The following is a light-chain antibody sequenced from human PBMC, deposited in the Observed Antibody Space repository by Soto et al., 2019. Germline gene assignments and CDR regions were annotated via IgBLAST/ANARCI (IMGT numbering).Light chain of an antibody. CDR3: QQSYSTPFT. Sequence: DIQMTQSPSSLSASVGDRVTVTCRASQSISSYLNRYQQKPGEAPKLLIYAASSLQSGVPSSFSGSGSGTDFTLTISSLQPEDFATYYCQQSYSTPFTFGGGTRVEIK. CDR1: QSISSY. CDR2: AAS. J-gene: IGKJ4*01. V-gene: IGKV1-39*01.